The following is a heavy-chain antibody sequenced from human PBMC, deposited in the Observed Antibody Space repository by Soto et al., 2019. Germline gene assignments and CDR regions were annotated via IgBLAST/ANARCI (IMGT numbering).Heavy chain of an antibody. Sequence: TGGSLRLSCAASGFTFSSYGMHWVRQAPGKGLEWVAVISYDGSNKYYADSVKGRFTISRDNSKNTLYLQMNSLRAEDTAVYYCAKGASGSYYVKGEDFDYWGQGTLVTVSS. D-gene: IGHD1-26*01. CDR2: ISYDGSNK. CDR3: AKGASGSYYVKGEDFDY. V-gene: IGHV3-30*18. J-gene: IGHJ4*02. CDR1: GFTFSSYG.